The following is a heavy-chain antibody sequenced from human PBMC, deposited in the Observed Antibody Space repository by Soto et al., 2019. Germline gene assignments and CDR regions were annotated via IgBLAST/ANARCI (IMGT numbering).Heavy chain of an antibody. Sequence: SETLSLTCTFSGCSVSSGSYYLSWLRQPPGKGLEWIGYIYYSGSTNYNPSLKSRVTISVDTSKNQFSLKLSSVTAADTAVYYCARQNGDYAFDYWGQGTLVTVSS. D-gene: IGHD4-17*01. CDR2: IYYSGST. J-gene: IGHJ4*02. CDR1: GCSVSSGSYY. V-gene: IGHV4-61*01. CDR3: ARQNGDYAFDY.